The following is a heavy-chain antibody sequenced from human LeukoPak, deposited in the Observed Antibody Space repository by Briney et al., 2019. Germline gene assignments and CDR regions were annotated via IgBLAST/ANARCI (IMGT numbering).Heavy chain of an antibody. J-gene: IGHJ4*02. V-gene: IGHV3-21*01. CDR2: ISSSSSYI. Sequence: GGSLRRSCAASGFTFSSYSMNWVRQAPGRGLEWVSSISSSSSYIYYADSVKGRFTISRDNAKNTLYLQMNSLRAEDTAVYYCAKGASSWYHTMLDYWGQGTLVTVSS. CDR3: AKGASSWYHTMLDY. CDR1: GFTFSSYS. D-gene: IGHD6-13*01.